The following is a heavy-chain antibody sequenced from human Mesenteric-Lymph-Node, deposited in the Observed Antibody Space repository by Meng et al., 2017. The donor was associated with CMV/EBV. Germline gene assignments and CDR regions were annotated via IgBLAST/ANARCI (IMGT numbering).Heavy chain of an antibody. D-gene: IGHD2-2*01. CDR2: ISSSSSYI. J-gene: IGHJ6*02. V-gene: IGHV3-21*01. Sequence: GESLKISCAASGFTFSSYSMNWVRQAPGKGLEWVSSISSSSSYIYYADSVKGRFTISRDNSKNTLSMQMNSLRAEDTAVYYCAKDDCDITNCWQYYGLDVWGQGTTVTVSS. CDR1: GFTFSSYS. CDR3: AKDDCDITNCWQYYGLDV.